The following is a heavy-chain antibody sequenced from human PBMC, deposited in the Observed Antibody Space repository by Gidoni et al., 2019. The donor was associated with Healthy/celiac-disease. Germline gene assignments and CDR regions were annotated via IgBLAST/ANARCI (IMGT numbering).Heavy chain of an antibody. CDR2: IFSNDEK. V-gene: IGHV2-26*01. CDR1: GFSLSNARMG. J-gene: IGHJ2*01. D-gene: IGHD2-2*01. CDR3: ARIWVVVVPAAPEYWYFDL. Sequence: QVTLKESGPVLVRHTETLTLTCTVSGFSLSNARMGVSWIRQPPGKALEWLAHIFSNDEKSYSTSLKSRLTISKDTSKSQVVLTMTNMDPVYTATYYCARIWVVVVPAAPEYWYFDLWGRGTLVTVSS.